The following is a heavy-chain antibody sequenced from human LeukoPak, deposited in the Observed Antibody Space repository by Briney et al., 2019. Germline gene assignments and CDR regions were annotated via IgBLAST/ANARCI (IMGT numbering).Heavy chain of an antibody. J-gene: IGHJ3*02. CDR1: GFTFSSYG. Sequence: PGGSLRLSCAASGFTFSSYGMHWVRQAPGKGLEWVAVIWYDGSNKYYADSVKGRFTISRDNPKNTLYLQMNSLRAEDTAVYYCARGPGAFDIWGQGTMVTVSS. CDR2: IWYDGSNK. V-gene: IGHV3-33*01. CDR3: ARGPGAFDI. D-gene: IGHD2-2*01.